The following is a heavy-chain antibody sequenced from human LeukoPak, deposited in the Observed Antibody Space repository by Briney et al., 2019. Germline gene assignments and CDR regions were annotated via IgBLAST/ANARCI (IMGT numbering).Heavy chain of an antibody. V-gene: IGHV3-7*01. D-gene: IGHD3-9*01. J-gene: IGHJ4*02. CDR3: ARDYPLDWLYDN. CDR2: IKQDGSEK. CDR1: GFTFSSFW. Sequence: PGGSLRLSCAASGFTFSSFWMSWVRQAPGKGLEWVANIKQDGSEKYYVDSVKGRFTISRDNAKNSLYLQMYSLRAEDTAVYYCARDYPLDWLYDNWGQGTLVTVSS.